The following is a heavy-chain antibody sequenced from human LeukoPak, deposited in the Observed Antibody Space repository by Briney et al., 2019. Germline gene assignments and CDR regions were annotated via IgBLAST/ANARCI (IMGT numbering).Heavy chain of an antibody. CDR3: AREEDDSGGHIPSAFDY. Sequence: GASVKASCKASGYTFTSYYMHWVRQAPGQGLEWMGIINPSGGSTSYAQKFQGRVTMTRDTSTSTVYMELSSLRSEDTAVYYCAREEDDSGGHIPSAFDYWGQGTLVTVSS. J-gene: IGHJ4*02. V-gene: IGHV1-46*01. CDR1: GYTFTSYY. CDR2: INPSGGST. D-gene: IGHD3-22*01.